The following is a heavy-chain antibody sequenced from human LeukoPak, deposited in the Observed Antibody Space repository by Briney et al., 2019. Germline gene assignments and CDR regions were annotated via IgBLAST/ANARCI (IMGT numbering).Heavy chain of an antibody. D-gene: IGHD2-2*01. CDR2: MNPNSGNT. Sequence: GASVKVSCKASGYTFTSYDTNWVRQAPGQGLEWMGWMNPNSGNTGYAQKFQGRVSMTRDTSTSTAYMELRSLRSDDTAVYYCARQGAYCSSTSCYPLHAFDIWGQGTMVTVSS. V-gene: IGHV1-8*01. CDR3: ARQGAYCSSTSCYPLHAFDI. CDR1: GYTFTSYD. J-gene: IGHJ3*02.